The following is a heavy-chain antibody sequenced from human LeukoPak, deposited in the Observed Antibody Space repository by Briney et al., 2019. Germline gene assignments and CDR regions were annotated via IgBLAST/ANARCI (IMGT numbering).Heavy chain of an antibody. CDR1: GFTVSSNY. V-gene: IGHV3-53*01. D-gene: IGHD2-8*01. Sequence: PGGSLRLSCAASGFTVSSNYMSWVRQAPGKGLEWVSVIYSCGSTYYADSVKGRFTISRDNSKNTLYLQMNSLRLEDTAVYYCTKDSWSRNGIYDPFDIWGQGTMVTVSS. CDR2: IYSCGST. J-gene: IGHJ3*02. CDR3: TKDSWSRNGIYDPFDI.